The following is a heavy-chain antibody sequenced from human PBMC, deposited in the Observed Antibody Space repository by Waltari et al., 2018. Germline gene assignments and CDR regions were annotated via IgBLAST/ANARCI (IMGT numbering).Heavy chain of an antibody. J-gene: IGHJ6*02. CDR3: ARVKDGRGWFLYYGMDV. Sequence: EVQLLESGGGLVQHGGSLRLSCAASGFTLSSNAMSWVRQAPGKGLEWVSDISGSGGNTYYAESVKGRFTISRDNSKNTLYVQMNSLRVEDTAVYYCARVKDGRGWFLYYGMDVWGQGTSVTVSS. D-gene: IGHD6-19*01. CDR2: ISGSGGNT. CDR1: GFTLSSNA. V-gene: IGHV3-23*01.